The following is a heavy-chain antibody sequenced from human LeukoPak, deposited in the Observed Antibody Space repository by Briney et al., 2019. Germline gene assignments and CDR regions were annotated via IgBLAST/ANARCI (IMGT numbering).Heavy chain of an antibody. Sequence: GGSLRLSCAASEFTFSSYSMNWVRQAPGKGLEWVSSISSSSSYIYYADSVKGRFTISRDNAKNSLYLQMNSLRAEDTAVYYCARDVPTYNGSRTSAAGAAFDIWAKGQWSPSLQ. D-gene: IGHD3-22*01. J-gene: IGHJ3*02. CDR2: ISSSSSYI. V-gene: IGHV3-21*01. CDR3: ARDVPTYNGSRTSAAGAAFDI. CDR1: EFTFSSYS.